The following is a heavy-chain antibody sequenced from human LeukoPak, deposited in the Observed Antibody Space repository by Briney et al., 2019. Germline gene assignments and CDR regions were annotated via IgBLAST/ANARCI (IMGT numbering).Heavy chain of an antibody. Sequence: GGSLRLSCAASGFTFSSYAMSWVRQAPGKGLEWVSAIIGSGGSTYYADSVKGRFTISRDNSKNTLYLQMNSLRAEDTAVYYCARDLPGTHYYDSSGYRWFDPWGQGTLVTVSS. J-gene: IGHJ5*02. CDR1: GFTFSSYA. CDR2: IIGSGGST. V-gene: IGHV3-23*01. D-gene: IGHD3-22*01. CDR3: ARDLPGTHYYDSSGYRWFDP.